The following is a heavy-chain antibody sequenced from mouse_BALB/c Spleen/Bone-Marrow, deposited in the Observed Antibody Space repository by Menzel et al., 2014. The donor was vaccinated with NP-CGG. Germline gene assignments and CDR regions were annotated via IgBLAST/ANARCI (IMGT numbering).Heavy chain of an antibody. J-gene: IGHJ4*01. CDR1: GYTFTSYW. CDR3: TRAGNYGNYYAMDY. V-gene: IGHV1-69*02. Sequence: VKLVESGAELVRPGASVKLSCKASGYTFTSYWINWVKQRPGQGLEWIGNIYPSDSYTNYNQKFKDKATLTVDKSSSIAYMQLSSPTSEDSAVYFCTRAGNYGNYYAMDYWGQGTSVTVSS. D-gene: IGHD2-1*01. CDR2: IYPSDSYT.